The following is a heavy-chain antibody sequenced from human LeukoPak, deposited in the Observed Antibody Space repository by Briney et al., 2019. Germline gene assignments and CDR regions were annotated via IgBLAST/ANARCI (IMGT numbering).Heavy chain of an antibody. CDR1: GGSISSGGYS. Sequence: SETLSLTCAVSGGSISSGGYSWSWIRQPPGRGLEWIGYIYHSGSTYYNPSLKSRVTISVDRSKNQFSLKLSSVTAADTAVYYCARSYDGDAFDIWGQGTMVTVSS. D-gene: IGHD3-22*01. CDR3: ARSYDGDAFDI. V-gene: IGHV4-30-2*01. CDR2: IYHSGST. J-gene: IGHJ3*02.